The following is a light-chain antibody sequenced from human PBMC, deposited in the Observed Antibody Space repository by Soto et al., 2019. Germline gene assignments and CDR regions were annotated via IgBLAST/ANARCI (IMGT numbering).Light chain of an antibody. Sequence: QSALTQPPSVSGAPGQRVTISCTGSSSNIGAGYDVHWYQQLPGTAPKLLIYGNNNRPSGVPDRFSGSKSGTSASLAITGLQAEDEADYYCQSFESSLSGFHVFGTGTKVTVL. CDR1: SSNIGAGYD. V-gene: IGLV1-40*01. CDR2: GNN. CDR3: QSFESSLSGFHV. J-gene: IGLJ1*01.